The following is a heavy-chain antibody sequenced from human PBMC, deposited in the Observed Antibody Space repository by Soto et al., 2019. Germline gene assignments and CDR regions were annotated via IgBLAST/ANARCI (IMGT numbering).Heavy chain of an antibody. J-gene: IGHJ4*02. CDR2: IYYSGST. Sequence: PSETLSLTCTVSGGSISSGGYYWSWIRQHPGKGLEWIGYIYYSGSTYYNPSLKSRVTISVDTSKNQFSLKLSSVTAADTAVYYCAILPDYYDSSGYYSPFDYWAQGTLVTVSS. CDR3: AILPDYYDSSGYYSPFDY. D-gene: IGHD3-22*01. CDR1: GGSISSGGYY. V-gene: IGHV4-31*03.